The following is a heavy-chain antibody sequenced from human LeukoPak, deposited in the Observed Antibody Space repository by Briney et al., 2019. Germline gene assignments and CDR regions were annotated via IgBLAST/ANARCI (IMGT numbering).Heavy chain of an antibody. CDR3: TTDPLYYYDSTAFDI. CDR2: IKSKTDGGTT. J-gene: IGHJ3*02. D-gene: IGHD3-22*01. Sequence: GGSLRLSCAASGFTFSNAWMSWVRQAPGKGLEWVCRIKSKTDGGTTDYAAPVKGRFTISRDDSKNTLYLQMNSLKTEDTAVYYCTTDPLYYYDSTAFDIWGQGTMVTVSS. CDR1: GFTFSNAW. V-gene: IGHV3-15*01.